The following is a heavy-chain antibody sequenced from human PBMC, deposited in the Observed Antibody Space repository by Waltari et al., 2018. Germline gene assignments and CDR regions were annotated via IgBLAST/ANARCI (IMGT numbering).Heavy chain of an antibody. CDR3: ARDQIDLSRSGGSREYFYYYYYGMDV. CDR2: IYYSGST. D-gene: IGHD2-15*01. V-gene: IGHV4-59*01. J-gene: IGHJ6*02. Sequence: QVQLQESGPGLVKPSETLSLTCTVSGGSISSYYWSWIRQPPGKGLEWIGYIYYSGSTNYHPPLKSRVTISVDTSKNQFSLKLSSVTAADTAVYYCARDQIDLSRSGGSREYFYYYYYGMDVWGQGTTVTVSS. CDR1: GGSISSYY.